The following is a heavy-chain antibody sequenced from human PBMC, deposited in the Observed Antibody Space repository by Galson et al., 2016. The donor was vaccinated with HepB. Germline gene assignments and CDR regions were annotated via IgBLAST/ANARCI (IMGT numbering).Heavy chain of an antibody. Sequence: SVKVSCKASGYTFTSYAIHWVRQAPGQRLEWMGWTNNANGNTEYSQSFQGRVTFTRDTSTSTAYMELSSLRSEDTAVYYCARDGGSGWSRLWWGQGTLVAVSS. J-gene: IGHJ4*02. D-gene: IGHD6-19*01. CDR2: TNNANGNT. CDR1: GYTFTSYA. V-gene: IGHV1-3*04. CDR3: ARDGGSGWSRLW.